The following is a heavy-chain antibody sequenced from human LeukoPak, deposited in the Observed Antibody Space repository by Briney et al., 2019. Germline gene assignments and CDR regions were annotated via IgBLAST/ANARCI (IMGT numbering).Heavy chain of an antibody. CDR1: GYTFSSYS. V-gene: IGHV3-48*01. J-gene: IGHJ4*02. CDR3: ARVDYGGFNFDY. D-gene: IGHD4-23*01. Sequence: GGSLRLSCAASGYTFSSYSMNWVRQAPGKGLEWVSYISGSSGSIYYADSVRGRFTISRVNAKNSLSLQMNSLRAKDTAVYYCARVDYGGFNFDYWGQGTLVTVSS. CDR2: ISGSSGSI.